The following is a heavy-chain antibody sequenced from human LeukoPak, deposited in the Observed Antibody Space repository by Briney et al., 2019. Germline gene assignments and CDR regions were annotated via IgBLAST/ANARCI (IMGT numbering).Heavy chain of an antibody. V-gene: IGHV3-30-3*01. D-gene: IGHD3-3*01. Sequence: GGSLRLSCVASGFTLSSHVMHWVRQAPGKGLEWVALISSDGTTKYNADSVEGRFTISRDTSMDTLYLQTNSLRVDDTSVYYCARGILSPRSVAFDVWGQGTMVTVSS. CDR1: GFTLSSHV. J-gene: IGHJ3*01. CDR3: ARGILSPRSVAFDV. CDR2: ISSDGTTK.